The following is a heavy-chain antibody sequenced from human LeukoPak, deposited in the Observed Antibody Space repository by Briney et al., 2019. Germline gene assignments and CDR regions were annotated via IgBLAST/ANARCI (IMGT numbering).Heavy chain of an antibody. J-gene: IGHJ6*03. CDR2: IYYSGST. Sequence: SETLSLTCTVSGGSISSYYWSWIRQPPGKGLEWIGYIYYSGSTNYNPSLKSRVTISVDTSKNQFSLKLSSVTAADTAVYYCARGIMVRGNYMDVWGKGTTVTISS. D-gene: IGHD3-10*01. CDR3: ARGIMVRGNYMDV. V-gene: IGHV4-59*01. CDR1: GGSISSYY.